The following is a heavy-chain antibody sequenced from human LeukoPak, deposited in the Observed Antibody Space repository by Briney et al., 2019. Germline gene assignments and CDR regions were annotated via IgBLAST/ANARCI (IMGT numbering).Heavy chain of an antibody. Sequence: PGGSLRLSCAASGFTFSNYGMHWVRQAPGKGLEWVAVISYDGSNTYYADFVKGRFTISRDYSKNTLYLQMNSLRGEDTAVYYCAKAMIYVSGYYYYGMDVWGQGTTVTVSS. CDR2: ISYDGSNT. D-gene: IGHD3/OR15-3a*01. J-gene: IGHJ6*02. CDR1: GFTFSNYG. CDR3: AKAMIYVSGYYYYGMDV. V-gene: IGHV3-30*18.